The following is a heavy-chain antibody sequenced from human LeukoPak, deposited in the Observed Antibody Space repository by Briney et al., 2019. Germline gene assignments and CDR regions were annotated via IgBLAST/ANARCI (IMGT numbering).Heavy chain of an antibody. V-gene: IGHV3-15*01. D-gene: IGHD1-26*01. J-gene: IGHJ4*02. CDR3: TTTQYSDSSLRY. CDR2: IKSKDVGGTA. CDR1: RFTFSDKW. Sequence: GALRLSCAASRFTFSDKWMAWVRQAPGRGLEWVARIKSKDVGGTAANAAPVEGRFTISRDDSKNTLYLQMNSLKTEDTAVYYCTTTQYSDSSLRYWGQGTPVTVSS.